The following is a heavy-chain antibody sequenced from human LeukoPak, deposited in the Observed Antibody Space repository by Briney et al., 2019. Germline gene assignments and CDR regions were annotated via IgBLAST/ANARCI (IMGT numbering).Heavy chain of an antibody. CDR2: ISSSGSTI. D-gene: IGHD3-10*01. CDR1: GFTFSSYE. J-gene: IGHJ4*02. CDR3: AQGSHYYGSGSHRRGHYFDY. Sequence: PGGSLRLSCAASGFTFSSYEMNWVRQAPGKGLEWVSYISSSGSTIYYADSVKGRFTISRDNAKNSLYLQMNSLRAEDTAVYYCAQGSHYYGSGSHRRGHYFDYWGQGTLVTVSS. V-gene: IGHV3-48*03.